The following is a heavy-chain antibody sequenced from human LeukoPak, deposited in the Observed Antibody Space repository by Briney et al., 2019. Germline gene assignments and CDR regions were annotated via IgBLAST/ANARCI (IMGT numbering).Heavy chain of an antibody. V-gene: IGHV3-21*01. Sequence: GGSLRLSCSASGFSFNNYAMSWIRQAPGKGLEWVSSISSSSSYIYYADSVKGRFTISRDNAKNSLYLQTNSLRAEDTAVYYCARENGNNAFDIWGQGTMVTVSS. CDR3: ARENGNNAFDI. CDR2: ISSSSSYI. D-gene: IGHD1-1*01. J-gene: IGHJ3*02. CDR1: GFSFNNYA.